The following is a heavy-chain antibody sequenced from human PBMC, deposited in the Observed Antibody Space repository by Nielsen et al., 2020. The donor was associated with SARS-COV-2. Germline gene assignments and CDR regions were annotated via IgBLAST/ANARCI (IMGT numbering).Heavy chain of an antibody. CDR2: IYSGGST. CDR3: ATPLLRFLEMDV. D-gene: IGHD3-3*01. Sequence: GESLKISCAASGFTVSSNYMSWVRQAPGKGLERVSVIYSGGSTYYADSVKGRFTISRDNSKNTLYLQMNSLRAEDTAVYYCATPLLRFLEMDVWGKGTTVTVSS. J-gene: IGHJ6*04. CDR1: GFTVSSNY. V-gene: IGHV3-66*01.